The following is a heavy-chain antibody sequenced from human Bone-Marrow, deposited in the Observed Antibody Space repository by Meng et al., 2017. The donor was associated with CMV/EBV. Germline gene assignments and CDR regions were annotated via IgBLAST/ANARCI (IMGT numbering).Heavy chain of an antibody. V-gene: IGHV3-13*03. Sequence: GESLKISCAACGFTFSTNDIHWVRQATRKGLEWVSAVGTAGDTYYPDSVKGQFTISRENAKNFLSLQMNSLRAEDTAVYYCAREMVYVALDFWGQGSTVTGSS. CDR2: VGTAGDT. J-gene: IGHJ6*01. CDR3: AREMVYVALDF. D-gene: IGHD2-8*01. CDR1: GFTFSTND.